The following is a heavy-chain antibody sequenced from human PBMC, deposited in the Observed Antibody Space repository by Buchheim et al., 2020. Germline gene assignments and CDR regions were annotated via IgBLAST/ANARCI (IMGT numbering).Heavy chain of an antibody. CDR3: ARDPYKTAVAGTNLDY. J-gene: IGHJ4*02. V-gene: IGHV3-30*03. CDR2: ISYDGSNK. D-gene: IGHD6-19*01. Sequence: VQLVESGGGLVQPGGSLRLSCAASGFSFSTSWMHWVRQAPGKGLEWVAIISYDGSNKYYGDSVKGRFTISRDNSKNKLYLQMNSLRVEDTGAYYCARDPYKTAVAGTNLDYWGQG. CDR1: GFSFSTSW.